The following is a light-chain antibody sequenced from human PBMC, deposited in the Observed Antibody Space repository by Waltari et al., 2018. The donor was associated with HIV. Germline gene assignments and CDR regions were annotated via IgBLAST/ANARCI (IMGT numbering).Light chain of an antibody. CDR2: WNN. J-gene: IGLJ3*02. CDR1: SSNIGSNY. CDR3: AAWDASLSGWV. V-gene: IGLV1-47*01. Sequence: QSVLTQPPSVSGTPGQRVTISCSGSSSNIGSNYVYWYQQLPGTAPKLLVCWNNQRPSRVPDRVPRSKSGTAASLAIGGRRAGDGAGYYCAAWDASLSGWVLGGENKMTVL.